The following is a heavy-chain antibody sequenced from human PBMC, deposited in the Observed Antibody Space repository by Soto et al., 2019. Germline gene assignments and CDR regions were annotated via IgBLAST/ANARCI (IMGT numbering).Heavy chain of an antibody. CDR3: ARVPYGSGGPYGFDI. CDR1: GYTFSDYY. D-gene: IGHD6-19*01. V-gene: IGHV1-18*01. Sequence: ASVKVSCKASGYTFSDYYVTWVRQAPGHGLEWMGWISPHNDNTNLAQNVKGRVILTTDTSSNTAFMELRSLTSDDTATYYCARVPYGSGGPYGFDIWGQGTMVTVSS. J-gene: IGHJ3*02. CDR2: ISPHNDNT.